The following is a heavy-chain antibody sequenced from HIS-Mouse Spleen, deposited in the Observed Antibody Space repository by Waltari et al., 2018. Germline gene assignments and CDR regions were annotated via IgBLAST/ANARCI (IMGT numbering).Heavy chain of an antibody. CDR2: IYYSGST. CDR1: GGSIRSGDYY. Sequence: QVQLQESGPGLVKPSQTLSLTCTVSGGSIRSGDYYWVWIRPPPGKGLEWIGYIYYSGSTYYNPSLKSRVTISVDTSKNQFSLKLSSVTAADTAVYYCARDRTGRVFDYWGQGTLVTVSS. CDR3: ARDRTGRVFDY. J-gene: IGHJ4*02. D-gene: IGHD3-10*01. V-gene: IGHV4-30-4*01.